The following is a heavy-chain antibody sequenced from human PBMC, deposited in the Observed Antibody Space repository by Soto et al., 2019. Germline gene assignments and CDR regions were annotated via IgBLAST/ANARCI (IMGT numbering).Heavy chain of an antibody. V-gene: IGHV3-33*01. CDR1: GFTFSSYG. CDR2: IWYDGSNK. CDR3: ARESDFWSGYPPNY. Sequence: PGGSLGLSCAASGFTFSSYGMHWVRQAPGKGLEWVAVIWYDGSNKYYADSVKGRFTISRDNSKNTLYLQMNSLRAEDTAVYYCARESDFWSGYPPNYWGQGTLVTVSS. D-gene: IGHD3-3*01. J-gene: IGHJ4*02.